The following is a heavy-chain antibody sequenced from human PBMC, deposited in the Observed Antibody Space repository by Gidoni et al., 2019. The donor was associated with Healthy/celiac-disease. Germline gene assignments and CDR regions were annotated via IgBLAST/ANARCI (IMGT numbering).Heavy chain of an antibody. CDR3: ARDCIDGSGSYYPGAVDYCGMDV. D-gene: IGHD3-10*01. J-gene: IGHJ6*02. CDR1: GFTFSSYS. CDR2: ISSSSSYI. V-gene: IGHV3-21*01. Sequence: EVQLVESGGGLVKPGGSLRLSCAASGFTFSSYSMNWVRQAPGKGLEWVSSISSSSSYIYYADSVKGRFTISRDNAKNSLYLQMNSLRAEDTAVYYCARDCIDGSGSYYPGAVDYCGMDVWGQGTTVTVSS.